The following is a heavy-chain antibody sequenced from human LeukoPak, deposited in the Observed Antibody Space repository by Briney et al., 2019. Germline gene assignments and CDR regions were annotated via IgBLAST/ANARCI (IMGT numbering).Heavy chain of an antibody. CDR1: GFTFSSYA. CDR3: ARGGGSWYLEFDP. J-gene: IGHJ5*02. D-gene: IGHD6-13*01. Sequence: PGRSLRLSCAASGFTFSSYAMHWVRQAPGKGLEWVAVISYDGSNKYYADSVKGRFTISRDNSKNTLYLQMNSLRAEDTAVYYCARGGGSWYLEFDPWGQGTLVTVSS. V-gene: IGHV3-30*04. CDR2: ISYDGSNK.